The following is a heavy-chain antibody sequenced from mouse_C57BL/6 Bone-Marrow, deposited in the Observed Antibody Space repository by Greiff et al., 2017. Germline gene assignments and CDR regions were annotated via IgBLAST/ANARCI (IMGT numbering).Heavy chain of an antibody. CDR2: IYPGSGNT. Sequence: VQLQQSGAELVRPGASVKLSCKASGYTFTDYYINWVKQRPGQGLEWIARIYPGSGNTYYNEKFKGKATLTAEKSSSTAYMQLSSLTSEDSAVYFCARRARLRKWENYFDYWGQGTTLTVSS. CDR1: GYTFTDYY. D-gene: IGHD2-4*01. J-gene: IGHJ2*01. V-gene: IGHV1-76*01. CDR3: ARRARLRKWENYFDY.